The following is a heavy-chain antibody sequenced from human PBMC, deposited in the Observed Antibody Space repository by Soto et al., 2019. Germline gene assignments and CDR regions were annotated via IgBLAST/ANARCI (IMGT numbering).Heavy chain of an antibody. CDR3: ARDCSWGQRHPAGAFDI. Sequence: SETLSLTCTVSGGSINTYYWSWIRQPPGKGLEWIGYISYSGSTNYNPSLKSRVTISLDTSMNQFSLKLSSVTAADTAVYYCARDCSWGQRHPAGAFDIWGQGTMVTVSS. CDR2: ISYSGST. V-gene: IGHV4-59*01. D-gene: IGHD1-1*01. J-gene: IGHJ3*02. CDR1: GGSINTYY.